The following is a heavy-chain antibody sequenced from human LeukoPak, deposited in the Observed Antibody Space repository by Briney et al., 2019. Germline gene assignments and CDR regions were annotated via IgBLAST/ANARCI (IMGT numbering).Heavy chain of an antibody. CDR2: ISGSGDTT. V-gene: IGHV3-23*01. CDR1: RFTFSSYT. D-gene: IGHD3-10*01. Sequence: GGSLRLSCAASRFTFSSYTMSWVRQAPGKGLEWVSAISGSGDTTYYADSVKGRFTISRDNSKNTLYLQMNSLKGDDTAVYYCAKDSAFYYIDVWGKGTTVIISS. CDR3: AKDSAFYYIDV. J-gene: IGHJ6*03.